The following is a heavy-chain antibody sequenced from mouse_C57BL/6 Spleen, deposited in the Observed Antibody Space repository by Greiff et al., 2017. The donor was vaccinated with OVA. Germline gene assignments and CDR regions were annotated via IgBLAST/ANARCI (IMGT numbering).Heavy chain of an antibody. Sequence: QVQLQQPGAELVRPGTSVKLSCKASGYTFTSYWMHWVKQRPGQGLEWIGVIDPSDSYTNYNQKFKGKATLTVDTSSSTAYMQLSSLTSEDSAVYYCARETVVAFDDWGQGTTLTVSS. CDR3: ARETVVAFDD. J-gene: IGHJ2*01. V-gene: IGHV1-59*01. CDR2: IDPSDSYT. D-gene: IGHD1-1*01. CDR1: GYTFTSYW.